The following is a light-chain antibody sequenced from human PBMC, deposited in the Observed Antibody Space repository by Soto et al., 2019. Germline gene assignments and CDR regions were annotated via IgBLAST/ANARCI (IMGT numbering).Light chain of an antibody. CDR1: SSDVGAYND. CDR3: NSHGTSRTLVV. CDR2: RVS. Sequence: QSALTQPASMSGSPGQSITISCTGTSSDVGAYNDVSWYQHHPGQAPKLVIYRVSNRPSGVSNRFSGSKSGNTASLTISGLQAEDEADYYCNSHGTSRTLVVFGTGTKVTV. V-gene: IGLV2-14*03. J-gene: IGLJ1*01.